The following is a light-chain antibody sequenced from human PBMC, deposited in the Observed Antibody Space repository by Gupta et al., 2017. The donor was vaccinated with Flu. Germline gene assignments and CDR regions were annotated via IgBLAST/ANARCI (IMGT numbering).Light chain of an antibody. CDR3: MQALQTPRT. Sequence: DIVMTPSPLSLPVTPGEPASIPCRSSQSLLHSNGYNYLDWYLQKPGQSPQLLIYLGSSRASGVPDRFSASGSGTDFTLKISRVEAEDVGVYYCMQALQTPRTFGQGTKVEIK. V-gene: IGKV2-28*01. CDR1: QSLLHSNGYNY. J-gene: IGKJ1*01. CDR2: LGS.